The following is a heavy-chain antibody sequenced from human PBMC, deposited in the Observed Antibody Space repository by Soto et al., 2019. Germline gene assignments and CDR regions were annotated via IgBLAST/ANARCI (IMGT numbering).Heavy chain of an antibody. V-gene: IGHV1-69*06. CDR1: GGTFSSYA. J-gene: IGHJ6*02. D-gene: IGHD2-2*01. CDR3: ARAGIVVVPAASRSPTQALGV. Sequence: ASVKVSCKASGGTFSSYAISWVRQAPGQGLEWMGGIIPIFGTANYAQKFQGRVTITADKSTSTAYMELSSLRSEDTAVYYCARAGIVVVPAASRSPTQALGVWGQGTTVTVSS. CDR2: IIPIFGTA.